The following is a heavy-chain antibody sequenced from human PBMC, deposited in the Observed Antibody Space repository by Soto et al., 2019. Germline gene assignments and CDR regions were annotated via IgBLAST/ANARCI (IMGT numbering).Heavy chain of an antibody. D-gene: IGHD3-9*01. Sequence: QVQLVESGGGVIQPGTSLRLSCAASGFAFSADAMHWVRQAPGKGLEWVAVLWADGSRQFYLDSVKGRFSISRDNSKNTLYLQMNNLRIEDTAMYFCGRGAGYWGLSDKWGQGTLVSVSS. CDR2: LWADGSRQ. CDR3: GRGAGYWGLSDK. V-gene: IGHV3-33*01. CDR1: GFAFSADA. J-gene: IGHJ4*02.